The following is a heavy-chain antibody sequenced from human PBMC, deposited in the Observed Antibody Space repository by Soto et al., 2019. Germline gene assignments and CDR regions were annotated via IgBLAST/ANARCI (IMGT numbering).Heavy chain of an antibody. V-gene: IGHV3-23*01. CDR3: AKATATSGGAFEI. CDR1: GVICSSYD. J-gene: IGHJ3*02. D-gene: IGHD1-1*01. CDR2: ILVGGST. Sequence: GGSLRLSCAVSGVICSSYDMNWVRQAPGKGLEWVSTILVGGSTHYEDSVKGRFTISRDTSKNTVYLQMNSLTAGDTAFYYCAKATATSGGAFEIYGQGTMVTVSS.